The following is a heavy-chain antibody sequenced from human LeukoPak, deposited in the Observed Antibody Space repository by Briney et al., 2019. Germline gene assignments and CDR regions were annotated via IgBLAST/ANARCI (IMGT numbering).Heavy chain of an antibody. D-gene: IGHD3-22*01. CDR1: GYTFTDYY. CDR3: ARCYYDSSVNCDY. V-gene: IGHV1-46*01. J-gene: IGHJ4*02. Sequence: GASVKVSCKASGYTFTDYYIQWVRLAPGQGLEWMSIISPTDGITTYAQKFQGRVTMTRDTSTSTVYMELSSLRSEDTAVYYCARCYYDSSVNCDYWGQGTLVTVSS. CDR2: ISPTDGIT.